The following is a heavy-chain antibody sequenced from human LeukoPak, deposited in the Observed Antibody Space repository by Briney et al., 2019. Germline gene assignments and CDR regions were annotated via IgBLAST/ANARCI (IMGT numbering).Heavy chain of an antibody. D-gene: IGHD3-10*01. CDR3: ARVPITMVRGVIRPDAFDI. CDR2: IYSGGST. CDR1: GFTVSSNY. J-gene: IGHJ3*02. V-gene: IGHV3-66*01. Sequence: GGSLRLSCAASGFTVSSNYMSWVRQAPGKGLEWVSVIYSGGSTYYADSVKGRFTISRDNSKNTLYLQMNSLRAEDTAVYYCARVPITMVRGVIRPDAFDIWGQGTMVTVSS.